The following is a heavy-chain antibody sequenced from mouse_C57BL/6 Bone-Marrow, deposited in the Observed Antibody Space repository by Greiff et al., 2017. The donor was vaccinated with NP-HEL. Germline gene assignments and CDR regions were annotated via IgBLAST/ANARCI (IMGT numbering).Heavy chain of an antibody. CDR2: ISSGSSTI. Sequence: EVKVVESGGGLVKPGGSLKLSCAASGFTFSDYGMHWVRQAPEKGLAWVAYISSGSSTIYYADTVKGRFTISRDNAKNTLFLQMTSLRSEDTAMYYCARRRLLPPWYFDVWGTGTTVTVSS. J-gene: IGHJ1*03. V-gene: IGHV5-17*01. CDR1: GFTFSDYG. D-gene: IGHD2-3*01. CDR3: ARRRLLPPWYFDV.